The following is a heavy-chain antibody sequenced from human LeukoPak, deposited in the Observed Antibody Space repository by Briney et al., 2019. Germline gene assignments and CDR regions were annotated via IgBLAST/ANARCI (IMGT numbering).Heavy chain of an antibody. CDR3: AKIPSGYSSGWYPD. Sequence: GGSLRLSCAASGFTFSGYAMSWVRQAPGKGLEWVSAISGSGGSTYYADSVKGRFTISRDNSKNTLYLQMNSLRAEDTAVYYCAKIPSGYSSGWYPDWGQGTLVTVSS. CDR1: GFTFSGYA. V-gene: IGHV3-23*01. D-gene: IGHD6-19*01. J-gene: IGHJ4*02. CDR2: ISGSGGST.